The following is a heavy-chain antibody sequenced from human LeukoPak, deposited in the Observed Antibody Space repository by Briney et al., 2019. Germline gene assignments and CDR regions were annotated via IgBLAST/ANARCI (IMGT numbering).Heavy chain of an antibody. V-gene: IGHV3-30*04. Sequence: GRSLRLSCAASGFTFSSYAMHWVRQAPGKGLEWVAVISYDGSNKYYADSVKGRSTISRDNSKNTLYLQMNSLRAEDTAVYYCARDGPYYGSGSYYTLFDYWGQGTLVTVSS. CDR3: ARDGPYYGSGSYYTLFDY. J-gene: IGHJ4*02. CDR1: GFTFSSYA. CDR2: ISYDGSNK. D-gene: IGHD3-10*01.